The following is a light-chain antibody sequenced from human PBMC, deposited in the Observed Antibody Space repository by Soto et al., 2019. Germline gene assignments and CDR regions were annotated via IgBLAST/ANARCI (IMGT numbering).Light chain of an antibody. CDR2: KAS. J-gene: IGKJ2*01. CDR3: QQRGT. Sequence: DIQMTQSPSTLSASVGDRVTITCRASQSISSWLAWYQQKPGKAPKLLIYKASSLESGVPSRFSGSGSGTEFTLTISSLQPYDFATYYCQQRGTFGQGTKLEIK. CDR1: QSISSW. V-gene: IGKV1-5*03.